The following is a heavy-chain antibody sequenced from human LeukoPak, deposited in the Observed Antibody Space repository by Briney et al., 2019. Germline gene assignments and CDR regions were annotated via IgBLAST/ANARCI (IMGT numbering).Heavy chain of an antibody. CDR1: GFTFSSYA. J-gene: IGHJ4*02. CDR2: ISGSGGST. CDR3: AKEVGDSSGYRDYFDY. V-gene: IGHV3-23*01. D-gene: IGHD3-22*01. Sequence: GGSLRLSCAASGFTFSSYAMSWVRQAPGKGLEWVSAISGSGGSTYYADSVKGRFTISRDKSKNTLYLQMNSLRAEDTAVYYCAKEVGDSSGYRDYFDYWGQGTLVTVSS.